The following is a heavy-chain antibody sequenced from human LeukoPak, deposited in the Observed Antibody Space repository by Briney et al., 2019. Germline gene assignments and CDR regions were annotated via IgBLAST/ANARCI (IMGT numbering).Heavy chain of an antibody. CDR1: GGSISSYY. CDR2: IYYSGST. Sequence: PSETLSLTCTVSGGSISSYYWSWIRQPPGKGLEWIGYIYYSGSTNYNPSLKSRVTISVDTSKNQFSLKLSSVTAADTAVYYCARDAYDFWSGYYSYGMGVWGQGTTVTVSS. D-gene: IGHD3-3*01. V-gene: IGHV4-59*01. CDR3: ARDAYDFWSGYYSYGMGV. J-gene: IGHJ6*02.